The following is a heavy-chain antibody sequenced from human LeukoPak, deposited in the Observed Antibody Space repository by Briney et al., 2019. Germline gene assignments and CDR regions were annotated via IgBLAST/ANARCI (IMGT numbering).Heavy chain of an antibody. CDR2: INPSGGNT. J-gene: IGHJ3*02. V-gene: IGHV1-46*01. CDR3: ARGPVLLWFGELSYAFDI. Sequence: GASVKVSCKASGYTFTSYYMHWVRQAPGQGLEWMGIINPSGGNTSYAQKFQGRVTMTRDMSTSTVYMELSSLRSEDTAVYYCARGPVLLWFGELSYAFDIWGQGTMVTVSS. CDR1: GYTFTSYY. D-gene: IGHD3-10*01.